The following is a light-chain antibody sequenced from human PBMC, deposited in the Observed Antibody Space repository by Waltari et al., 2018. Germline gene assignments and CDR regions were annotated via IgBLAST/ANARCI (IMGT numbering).Light chain of an antibody. CDR1: SASVSTRQS. CDR3: VLYLGGGISV. Sequence: QTVVTQETSLSVSPGATVTLNCDLNSASVSTRQSLSWYQQTPGQAPRSLMYNTNIRSSGVPDRFSGSIVGTRAALTITGAQAEDESFYYCVLYLGGGISVFGGGTRLTVL. CDR2: NTN. V-gene: IGLV8-61*01. J-gene: IGLJ3*02.